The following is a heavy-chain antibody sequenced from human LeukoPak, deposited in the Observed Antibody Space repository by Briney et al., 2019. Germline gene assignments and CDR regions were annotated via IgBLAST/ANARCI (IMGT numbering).Heavy chain of an antibody. Sequence: GGSLRLSCAASGFIFSGFGMHWVRQAPGKGLEWVSGISWNSGSIGYADSVKGRFTISRDNAKNSLYLQMNSLRAEDTALYYCAKDIREYYYDSSGYAYYYYYGMDVWGQGTTVTVSS. CDR2: ISWNSGSI. CDR1: GFIFSGFG. J-gene: IGHJ6*02. CDR3: AKDIREYYYDSSGYAYYYYYGMDV. D-gene: IGHD3-22*01. V-gene: IGHV3-9*01.